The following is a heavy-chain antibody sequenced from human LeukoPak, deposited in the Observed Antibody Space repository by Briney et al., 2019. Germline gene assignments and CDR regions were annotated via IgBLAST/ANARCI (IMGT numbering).Heavy chain of an antibody. CDR2: ISYDGSNK. CDR1: GFTFSSYA. J-gene: IGHJ4*02. V-gene: IGHV3-30-3*01. D-gene: IGHD3-22*01. Sequence: GRSLRLSCAASGFTFSSYAMHWVRQAPGKGLEWVAVISYDGSNKYHADSVKGRFTISRDNSKNTLYLQMNSLRAEDTAVYYCAREMYYYDSSCPDYWGQGTLVTVSS. CDR3: AREMYYYDSSCPDY.